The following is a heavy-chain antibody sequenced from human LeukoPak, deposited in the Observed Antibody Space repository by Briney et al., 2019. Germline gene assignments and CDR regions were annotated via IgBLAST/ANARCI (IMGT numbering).Heavy chain of an antibody. D-gene: IGHD4-17*01. V-gene: IGHV4-59*01. J-gene: IGHJ4*02. CDR1: GGSISSYY. Sequence: KSSETLSLTCTVSGGSISSYYWSWIRQPPGKGLEWIGYIYYSGSTNYNPSLKSRVTISVEKSKNQFSLKLSSVTAADTAMYYCARVASDYGDYAPDYWGQGTLVTVSS. CDR3: ARVASDYGDYAPDY. CDR2: IYYSGST.